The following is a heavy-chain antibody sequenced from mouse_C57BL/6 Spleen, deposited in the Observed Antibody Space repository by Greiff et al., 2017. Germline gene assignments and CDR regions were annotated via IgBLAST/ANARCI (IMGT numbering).Heavy chain of an antibody. V-gene: IGHV1-64*01. CDR3: AKIYGSLDY. Sequence: QVQLKESGAELVKPGASVKLSCKASGYTFTSYWMHWVKQRPGQGLEWIGMIHPNSGSTNYNEKFKSKATLTLDKSSSTAYMQLSSLTSEDSAVYYCAKIYGSLDYWGQGTTLTVAS. CDR2: IHPNSGST. CDR1: GYTFTSYW. D-gene: IGHD1-1*01. J-gene: IGHJ2*01.